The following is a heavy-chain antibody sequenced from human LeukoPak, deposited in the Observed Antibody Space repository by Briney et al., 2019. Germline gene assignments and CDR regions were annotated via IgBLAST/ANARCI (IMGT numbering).Heavy chain of an antibody. CDR2: INSDGSST. J-gene: IGHJ4*02. V-gene: IGHV3-74*01. D-gene: IGHD6-19*01. CDR1: GFTFSRYW. Sequence: GGSLRLSCAASGFTFSRYWMHWVRQAPGKGLVWVSRINSDGSSTSYADSVKGRFTISRDNAKNTLYLQMNSLRAEDTAVYYCAREYSSGSFEYWGQGTLVTVSS. CDR3: AREYSSGSFEY.